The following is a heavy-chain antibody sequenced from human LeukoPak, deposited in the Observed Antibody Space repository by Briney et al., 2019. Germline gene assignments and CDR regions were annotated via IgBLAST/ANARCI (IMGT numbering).Heavy chain of an antibody. CDR1: GGSISSGGYY. D-gene: IGHD3-10*01. J-gene: IGHJ4*02. Sequence: SETLSLTCTVSGGSISSGGYYWSWIRQPPGKGLEWIGYIYHSGSTYYNPSLKSRVTISVDRSKNQFSLKLSSVTAADTAVYYCASTYYYGSGDQYYFDYWGQGALVTVSS. V-gene: IGHV4-30-2*01. CDR2: IYHSGST. CDR3: ASTYYYGSGDQYYFDY.